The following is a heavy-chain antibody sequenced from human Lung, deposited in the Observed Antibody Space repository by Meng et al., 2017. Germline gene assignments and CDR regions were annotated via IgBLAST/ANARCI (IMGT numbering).Heavy chain of an antibody. D-gene: IGHD4-11*01. J-gene: IGHJ4*02. CDR3: ARGPTTMAHDFDY. CDR1: GGSFSDYY. CDR2: INHSGST. Sequence: QVLLQQWGAGLLSPSETLSLTCVVSGGSFSDYYWSWIRQPPGKGLEWIGEINHSGSTNYNPSLESRATISVDTSQNNLSLKLSSVTAADSAVYYCARGPTTMAHDFDYWGQGTLVTVSS. V-gene: IGHV4-34*01.